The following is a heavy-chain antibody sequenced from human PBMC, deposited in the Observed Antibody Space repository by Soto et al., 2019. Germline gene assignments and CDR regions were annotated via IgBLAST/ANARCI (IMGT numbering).Heavy chain of an antibody. J-gene: IGHJ4*02. V-gene: IGHV4-61*01. CDR1: GGSVSSGSYY. Sequence: SETLSLTCTVSGGSVSSGSYYWSWIRQPPGKGLEWIGNIYNSESTNYNPSLKSRVTISVDTSKNQFSLKLSSVTAADTAVYYCASSTLGRGEYYFDYWGQGTLVTVSS. D-gene: IGHD3-16*01. CDR2: IYNSEST. CDR3: ASSTLGRGEYYFDY.